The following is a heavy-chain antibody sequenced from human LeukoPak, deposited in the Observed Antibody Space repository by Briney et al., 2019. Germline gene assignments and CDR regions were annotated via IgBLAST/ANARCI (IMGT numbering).Heavy chain of an antibody. CDR3: AKANGAAAMRPKPDY. J-gene: IGHJ4*02. V-gene: IGHV3-48*01. Sequence: GGSLRLSCAASGFTFSAHGMIWVRQAPGNGLEWLSYISPTGSTIHYADSVKGRFTISRDNSKNTLYLQMNSLRAEDTAVYYCAKANGAAAMRPKPDYWGQGTLVTVSS. D-gene: IGHD2-2*01. CDR2: ISPTGSTI. CDR1: GFTFSAHG.